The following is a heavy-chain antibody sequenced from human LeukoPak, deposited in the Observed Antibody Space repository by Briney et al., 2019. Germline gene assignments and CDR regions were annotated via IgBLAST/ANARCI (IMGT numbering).Heavy chain of an antibody. CDR2: ISYDGSNK. V-gene: IGHV3-30*18. CDR3: AKDRTTYFYDSFDY. D-gene: IGHD3-22*01. J-gene: IGHJ4*02. Sequence: QPGRSLRLSCAASGFTFSDYGMHWVRQAPGKGLEWVAVISYDGSNKYYADSVKGRFTISRDNSKNTLYLQMNSLRAEDTAVYYCAKDRTTYFYDSFDYWGQGSLVTVSS. CDR1: GFTFSDYG.